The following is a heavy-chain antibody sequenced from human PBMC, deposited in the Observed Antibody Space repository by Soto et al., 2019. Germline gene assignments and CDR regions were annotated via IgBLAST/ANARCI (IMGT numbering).Heavy chain of an antibody. V-gene: IGHV3-30-3*01. D-gene: IGHD3-3*01. CDR3: ARDKRDLRFLEWSYYFDY. J-gene: IGHJ4*02. CDR1: GFTFSGCA. CDR2: ISYDGSNK. Sequence: QVQLVESGGGMVQPGRSLRLSCAASGFTFSGCAMHWVRQAPVKGLEWVAVISYDGSNKYYADSVKGRFTISRDNSKNTLYLLMNSLRAEDTAVYYCARDKRDLRFLEWSYYFDYWGQGTLVTVSS.